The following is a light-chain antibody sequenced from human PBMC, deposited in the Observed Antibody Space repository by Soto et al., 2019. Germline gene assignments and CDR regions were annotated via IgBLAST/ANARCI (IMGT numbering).Light chain of an antibody. Sequence: QSALTQPPSASGSPGQSVTISCTGTSSDVGSYNYVSWYQQHPGKAPKLMIYDVSKRPSGVPDRFSGSKSGNTASLTISGLQAEDEADYYCCSYADSNTFVFGTGTKLTVL. CDR2: DVS. CDR1: SSDVGSYNY. CDR3: CSYADSNTFV. V-gene: IGLV2-8*01. J-gene: IGLJ1*01.